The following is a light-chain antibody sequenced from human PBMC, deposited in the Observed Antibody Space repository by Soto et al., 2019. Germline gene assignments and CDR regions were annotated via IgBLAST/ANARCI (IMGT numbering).Light chain of an antibody. V-gene: IGLV2-8*01. Sequence: QSVLTQPPSASGSPGQSVTISCTGTSSDVGGYNYVSWYQQHPGKAPKLMIYEVTKRPSGVPDRFSGSKSGNTASLTVSGRLAEDEDDYYCSSHAGINNVVFGGGTKLTVL. CDR1: SSDVGGYNY. CDR3: SSHAGINNVV. J-gene: IGLJ3*02. CDR2: EVT.